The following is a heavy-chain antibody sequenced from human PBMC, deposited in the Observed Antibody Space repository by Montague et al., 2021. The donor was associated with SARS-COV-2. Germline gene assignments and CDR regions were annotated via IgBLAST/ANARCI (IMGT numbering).Heavy chain of an antibody. CDR2: EYAGDTT. CDR1: GGSIRSTTFY. Sequence: SETLSLTCTVSGGSIRSTTFYWGWSRHSPGKGLEWIGNEYAGDTTYSTPSLKSRVAITLVTPNNQFSLKITSLIVADTAIYYCVTPGKTAVAGQFDYGGPGILVTVSS. J-gene: IGHJ4*02. V-gene: IGHV4-39*07. CDR3: VTPGKTAVAGQFDY. D-gene: IGHD6-19*01.